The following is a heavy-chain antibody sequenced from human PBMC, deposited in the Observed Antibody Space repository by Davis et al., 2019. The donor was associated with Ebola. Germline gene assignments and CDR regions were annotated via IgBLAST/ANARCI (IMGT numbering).Heavy chain of an antibody. CDR1: GASTSAGDYS. J-gene: IGHJ5*02. CDR2: MFYSVTT. CDR3: ARVYSSGWYGWFDP. Sequence: SETLSPPFHLPGASTSAGDYSWSSIRQPTGKGVEWIASMFYSVTTNYIPFLLSRVIISVDTSKNQFSLKLSSVTSADTAVYYCARVYSSGWYGWFDPWGPGTLVTVSA. D-gene: IGHD6-19*01. V-gene: IGHV4-30-4*08.